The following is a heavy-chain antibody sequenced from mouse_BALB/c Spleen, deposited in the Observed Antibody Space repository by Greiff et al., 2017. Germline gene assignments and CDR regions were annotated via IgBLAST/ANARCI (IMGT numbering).Heavy chain of an antibody. CDR3: VCLLHWFAY. CDR1: GYTFTSYW. Sequence: VQLQQPGAELVKPGASVKLSCKASGYTFTSYWMHWVKQRPGQGLEWIGVIDPSDSYTNYNQKFKGKATLTVDKSSSTAYMQLSSLTSEDSAVYYCVCLLHWFAYWGQGTLVTVAA. CDR2: IDPSDSYT. V-gene: IGHV1-69*02. J-gene: IGHJ3*01. D-gene: IGHD2-12*01.